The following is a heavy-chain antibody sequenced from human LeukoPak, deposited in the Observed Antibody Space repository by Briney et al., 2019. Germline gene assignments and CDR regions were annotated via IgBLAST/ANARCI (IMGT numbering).Heavy chain of an antibody. J-gene: IGHJ4*02. CDR2: ISSNEGST. Sequence: GGSLRLSCAASGFTFSNYAMHWVRQAPGKGLEYVSAISSNEGSTYYANSVKGGFTISRDNSKNTLYLQMGSLRTEDMAVYYCARGSVVVVATTPFFDYWGQGTLVTVSS. D-gene: IGHD2-15*01. CDR3: ARGSVVVVATTPFFDY. V-gene: IGHV3-64*01. CDR1: GFTFSNYA.